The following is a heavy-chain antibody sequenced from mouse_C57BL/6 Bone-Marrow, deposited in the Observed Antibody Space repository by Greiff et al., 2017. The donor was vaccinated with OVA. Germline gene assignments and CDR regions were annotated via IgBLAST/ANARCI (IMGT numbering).Heavy chain of an antibody. CDR1: GFSLTSYG. CDR3: AKHDYGSSYDGYYAMDY. Sequence: VQVVESGPGLVAPSQSLSITCTVSGFSLTSYGVDWVRQPPGKGLEWLGVIWGGGSPTYNSALMSRLSIRTDNSKTQEFLKMNSLQTDDTAMYYWAKHDYGSSYDGYYAMDYWGQGTSVTVSS. J-gene: IGHJ4*01. D-gene: IGHD1-1*01. V-gene: IGHV2-9*01. CDR2: IWGGGSP.